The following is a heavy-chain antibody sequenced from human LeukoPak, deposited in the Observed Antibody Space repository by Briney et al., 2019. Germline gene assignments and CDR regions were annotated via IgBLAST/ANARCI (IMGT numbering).Heavy chain of an antibody. J-gene: IGHJ6*03. D-gene: IGHD3-22*01. CDR3: ASTYYYDRSMDD. CDR2: IYYSGST. Sequence: SETLSLTCTASGGSISSYYWSWVRQPPGKGLEWVGYIYYSGSTNYNPSLKGRVTISVDTSKNQISLKLSSVTAADTAVYFCASTYYYDRSMDDWGKGTTVTVSS. V-gene: IGHV4-59*08. CDR1: GGSISSYY.